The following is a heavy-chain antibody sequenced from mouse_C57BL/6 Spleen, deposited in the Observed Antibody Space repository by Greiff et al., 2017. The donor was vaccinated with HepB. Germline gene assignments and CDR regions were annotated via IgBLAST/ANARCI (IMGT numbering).Heavy chain of an antibody. V-gene: IGHV1-50*01. CDR2: IDPSDSYT. Sequence: VQLQQSGAELVKPGASVKLSCKASGYTFTSYWMQWVKQRPGQGLEWIGEIDPSDSYTNYNQKFKGKATLTVDTSSSTAYMQLSSLTSEDSAVYYCESWGLRRGAWFAYWGQGTLVTVSA. CDR3: ESWGLRRGAWFAY. J-gene: IGHJ3*01. D-gene: IGHD2-4*01. CDR1: GYTFTSYW.